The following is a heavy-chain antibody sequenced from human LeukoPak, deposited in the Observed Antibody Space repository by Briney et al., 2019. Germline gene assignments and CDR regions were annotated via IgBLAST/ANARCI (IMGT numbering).Heavy chain of an antibody. J-gene: IGHJ3*02. CDR2: IYSGGST. D-gene: IGHD3-10*01. V-gene: IGHV3-53*01. Sequence: GGSLSRSGSASGFTGSSNYRGWLPQAQGKGLEGVSVIYSGGSTYYADSVKGRFTISRDNSKNTLYLQMNSLRAEDTAVYYCARTRFGELLGAFDIWGQGTMVTVSS. CDR1: GFTGSSNY. CDR3: ARTRFGELLGAFDI.